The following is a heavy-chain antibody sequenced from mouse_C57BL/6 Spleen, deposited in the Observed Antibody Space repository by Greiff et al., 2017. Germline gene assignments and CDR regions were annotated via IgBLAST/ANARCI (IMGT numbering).Heavy chain of an antibody. V-gene: IGHV1-53*01. CDR2: INPSNGGT. J-gene: IGHJ4*01. Sequence: QVQLQQPGTELVKPGASVKLSCKASGYTFTSYWMHWVKQRPGQGLEWIGNINPSNGGTNYNEKFKSKATLTVDKSSSTSYMQLSSLTSEDSAVYYGAKSRTNNNDYYAMDYWGQGTSVTVSA. CDR1: GYTFTSYW. D-gene: IGHD1-3*01. CDR3: AKSRTNNNDYYAMDY.